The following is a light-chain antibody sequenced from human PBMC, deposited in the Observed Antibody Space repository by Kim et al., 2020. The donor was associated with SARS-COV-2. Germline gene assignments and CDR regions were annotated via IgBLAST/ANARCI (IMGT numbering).Light chain of an antibody. CDR2: DDT. CDR1: NIGRKS. V-gene: IGLV3-21*03. J-gene: IGLJ2*01. CDR3: QVWAGTSDLLVV. Sequence: SSELTQPPSVSVAPGKTATITCGGNNIGRKSVHWYQQKPGQAPLLVVYDDTDRPSGIPERFSGSNSGSTATLTITRVEAGDEADYYCQVWAGTSDLLVVFGGGTQLTVL.